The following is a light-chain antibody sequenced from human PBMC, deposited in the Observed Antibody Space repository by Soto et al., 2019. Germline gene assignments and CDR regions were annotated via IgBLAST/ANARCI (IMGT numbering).Light chain of an antibody. CDR1: RTINTL. CDR2: DAS. Sequence: IQMTQSPSTLSAYVGDRITITCRARRTINTLLAWYQQKPWKAPKLLIYDASRFETGGPSRFSGSRSGTEFTLTISNPQPDDFATNYCQQYDGRFGQGTDVQIK. J-gene: IGKJ1*01. CDR3: QQYDGR. V-gene: IGKV1-5*01.